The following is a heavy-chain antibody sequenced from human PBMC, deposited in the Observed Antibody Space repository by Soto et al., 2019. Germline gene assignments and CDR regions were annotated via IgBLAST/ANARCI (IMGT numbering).Heavy chain of an antibody. V-gene: IGHV3-21*01. D-gene: IGHD3-10*01. Sequence: EVQVVESGGGLVKPGGSLRLSCIGSGFTFSSYSMNWVRQAPGRGLEWVSSITSSSDYIHYADSVKGRFTISRDNAKRSVYLQMDSVRAEETAIYYCTRDENFYDSGRGFGPWCEGTLVTVSS. CDR2: ITSSSDYI. J-gene: IGHJ5*02. CDR1: GFTFSSYS. CDR3: TRDENFYDSGRGFGP.